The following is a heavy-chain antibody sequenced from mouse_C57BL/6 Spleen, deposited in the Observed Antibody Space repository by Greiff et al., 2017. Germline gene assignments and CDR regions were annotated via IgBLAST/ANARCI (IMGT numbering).Heavy chain of an antibody. CDR3: ARAAGTDDYDGIAMDY. J-gene: IGHJ4*01. V-gene: IGHV3-6*01. CDR1: GYSITSGYY. Sequence: ESGPGLVKPSQSLSLTCSVTGYSITSGYYWNWIRQFPGNKLEWMGYISYDGSNNYNPSLKNRISITRDTSKNQFFLKLNSVTTEDTATYYCARAAGTDDYDGIAMDYWGQGTSVTVSS. D-gene: IGHD2-4*01. CDR2: ISYDGSN.